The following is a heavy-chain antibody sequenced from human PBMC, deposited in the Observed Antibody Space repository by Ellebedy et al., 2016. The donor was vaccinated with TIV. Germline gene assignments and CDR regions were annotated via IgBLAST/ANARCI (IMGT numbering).Heavy chain of an antibody. CDR1: GFTFSSYV. D-gene: IGHD6-13*01. CDR3: ATTVTSNNWYTPVDQ. J-gene: IGHJ4*02. CDR2: ISYDGSNK. V-gene: IGHV3-30-3*01. Sequence: GESLKISXAASGFTFSSYVMHWVRQGPVKGLEWVAVISYDGSNKYYADSVKGRFTISRDNSKKTLYLHMNSLKAEDTAVYYCATTVTSNNWYTPVDQWGQGTLVTVSS.